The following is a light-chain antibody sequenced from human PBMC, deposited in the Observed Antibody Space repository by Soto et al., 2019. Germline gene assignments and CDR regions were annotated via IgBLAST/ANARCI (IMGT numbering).Light chain of an antibody. CDR1: SSDVGGYNY. J-gene: IGLJ2*01. V-gene: IGLV2-14*01. CDR3: SSYTCSSTLYVV. Sequence: QSVLTQPASVSGSPGQSITISCTGTSSDVGGYNYVSWYQQHPGKAPKLMIYDVSNRPSGVSNRFSGSKSGNTASLTISGLQAEDEADYYCSSYTCSSTLYVVFGGGTKVTVL. CDR2: DVS.